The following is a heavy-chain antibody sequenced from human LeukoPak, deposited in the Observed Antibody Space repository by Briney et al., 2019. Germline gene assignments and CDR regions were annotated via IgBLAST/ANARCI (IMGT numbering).Heavy chain of an antibody. J-gene: IGHJ4*02. CDR2: IWYDGSNK. CDR1: GFTFSSYG. Sequence: GGSLRLSCAASGFTFSSYGMHWVRQAPGKGLEWVAVIWYDGSNKYYADSVKGRFAISRDNSKNTVYLQMNSLRVGDTAVYYCARANTPFADYWGQGTLVTVSS. CDR3: ARANTPFADY. V-gene: IGHV3-30*19. D-gene: IGHD2-2*02.